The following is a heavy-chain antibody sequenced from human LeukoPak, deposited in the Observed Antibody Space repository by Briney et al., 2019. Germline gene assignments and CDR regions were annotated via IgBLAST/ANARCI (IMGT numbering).Heavy chain of an antibody. Sequence: PSQTLSLTCTVSGGSISSGSYYWSWIRQPAGKGLEWIGRIYTSGSTYYNPSLKSRVTISVDTSKNQFSLKLSSVAAADTALYYCARGNPSLYSSGWYPFDYWGQGTLVTVSS. J-gene: IGHJ4*02. V-gene: IGHV4-61*02. D-gene: IGHD6-19*01. CDR3: ARGNPSLYSSGWYPFDY. CDR1: GGSISSGSYY. CDR2: IYTSGST.